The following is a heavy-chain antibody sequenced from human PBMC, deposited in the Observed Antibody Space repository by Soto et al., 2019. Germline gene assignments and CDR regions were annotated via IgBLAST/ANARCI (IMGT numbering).Heavy chain of an antibody. D-gene: IGHD2-21*01. CDR3: VKLWLPFDY. J-gene: IGHJ4*02. CDR1: GFTFRSYF. V-gene: IGHV3-64D*06. CDR2: IGYNGGNT. Sequence: PGGSLRLSCSASGFTFRSYFMHWVRQAPGKGLEYVSAIGYNGGNTYYADSVKDRFTISRDNSKNTLYLQMSSLSPEDTAVYYCVKLWLPFDYWGQGTLVTSPQ.